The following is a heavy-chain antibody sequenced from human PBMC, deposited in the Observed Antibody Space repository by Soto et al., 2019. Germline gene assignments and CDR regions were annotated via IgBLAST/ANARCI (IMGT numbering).Heavy chain of an antibody. CDR2: SNHTGDT. D-gene: IGHD3-3*01. CDR3: ATCITVFGLLIPPFDP. CDR1: GVSVNGYY. V-gene: IGHV4-34*10. Sequence: AETLSLTCAVSGVSVNGYYLNWIRQPPGKGLEWIGESNHTGDTHYTPSLKSRLTMSVDTSKNQLYLQMSSLNAADTAIYYCATCITVFGLLIPPFDPWGQGTQVTVSS. J-gene: IGHJ5*02.